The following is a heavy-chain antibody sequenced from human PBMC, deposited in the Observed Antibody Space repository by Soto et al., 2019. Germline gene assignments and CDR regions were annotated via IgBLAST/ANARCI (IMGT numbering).Heavy chain of an antibody. J-gene: IGHJ4*02. V-gene: IGHV3-15*07. Sequence: EVQLVESGGGLVKPGGSLRVSCVASGFIFGDAWMNWVSQDPGKGLEWVARINNKAYGGTTDYAAPVKDRFTISRDDSKNTLYLQMNSLKTEDTAVYYCTTDMPAYGGNSGVVYWGQGTLVTVSS. CDR2: INNKAYGGTT. D-gene: IGHD4-17*01. CDR3: TTDMPAYGGNSGVVY. CDR1: GFIFGDAW.